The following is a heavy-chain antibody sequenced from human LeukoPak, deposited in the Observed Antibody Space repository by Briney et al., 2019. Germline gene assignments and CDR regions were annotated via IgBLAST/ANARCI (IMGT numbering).Heavy chain of an antibody. V-gene: IGHV4-39*07. CDR3: ARRAGAYSHPYDY. CDR2: IYYTGST. Sequence: SETLSLTCAVSGASISGSNYYWGWIRQPPGKGLEWIASIYYTGSTYYNPSLKSRVTISVDTSKNQFSLKLSSVTAADTAVYYCARRAGAYSHPYDYWGQGTLVTVSS. D-gene: IGHD4/OR15-4a*01. CDR1: GASISGSNYY. J-gene: IGHJ4*02.